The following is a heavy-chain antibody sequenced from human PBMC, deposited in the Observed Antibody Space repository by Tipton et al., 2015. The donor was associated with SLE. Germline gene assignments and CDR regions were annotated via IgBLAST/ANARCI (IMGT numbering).Heavy chain of an antibody. J-gene: IGHJ4*02. D-gene: IGHD3-10*01. CDR2: IYYSGTT. Sequence: PGLVKPSETLSLTCTVSGGFIMHSNYYFDWIRQPPGKGLEWIGSIYYSGTTYYNPSLTSRVTISVDTSKNQFSLKLNSVTAADTAVYHCARREGFRSYYFDFWGQGTLVTVSS. CDR3: ARREGFRSYYFDF. V-gene: IGHV4-39*07. CDR1: GGFIMHSNYY.